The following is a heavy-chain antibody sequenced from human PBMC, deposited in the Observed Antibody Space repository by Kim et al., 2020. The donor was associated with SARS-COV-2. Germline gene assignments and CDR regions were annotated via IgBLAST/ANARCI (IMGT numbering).Heavy chain of an antibody. D-gene: IGHD4-17*01. CDR3: AKRAYANFHYEDY. V-gene: IGHV3-23*01. Sequence: GSAVKCRFTISRDNSKNTLYLQRHSLKAADTAVYSCAKRAYANFHYEDYWGQGTLVTVSA. J-gene: IGHJ4*02.